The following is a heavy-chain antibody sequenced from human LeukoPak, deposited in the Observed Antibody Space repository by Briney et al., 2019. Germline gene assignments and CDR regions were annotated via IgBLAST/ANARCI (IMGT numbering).Heavy chain of an antibody. V-gene: IGHV3-66*01. Sequence: TGGSLRLSCAASGFTVSTNYMSWVRQAPGKGLEWVSVIYSGDSTFYADSVRGKFTISRDNSKNTLYLQMNSLRAEDTAVYYCASILSSSSAYYFDYWGQGTLVTVSS. CDR1: GFTVSTNY. J-gene: IGHJ4*02. CDR3: ASILSSSSAYYFDY. CDR2: IYSGDST. D-gene: IGHD2-15*01.